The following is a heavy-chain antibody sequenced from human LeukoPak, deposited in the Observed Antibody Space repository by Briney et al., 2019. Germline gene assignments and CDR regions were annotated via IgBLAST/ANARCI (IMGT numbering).Heavy chain of an antibody. J-gene: IGHJ4*02. CDR1: GGSISSGGYS. D-gene: IGHD3-9*01. CDR2: IYYSGST. V-gene: IGHV4-30-4*07. Sequence: SETLSLTCAVSGGSISSGGYSWSWIRQPPGKELEWIGYIYYSGSTYYNPSLKSRVIISVDTPKNQFSLKLSSVTAADTAVYYCARSTVDWGYFDYWGQGTLVTVSS. CDR3: ARSTVDWGYFDY.